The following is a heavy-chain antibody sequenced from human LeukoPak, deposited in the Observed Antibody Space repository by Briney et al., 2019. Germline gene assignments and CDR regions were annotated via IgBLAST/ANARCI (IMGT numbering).Heavy chain of an antibody. CDR1: GFTFSSYA. CDR3: ARVKGAYDSSGYYFSFDY. V-gene: IGHV3-30-3*01. D-gene: IGHD3-22*01. Sequence: QPGGSLRISCAASGFTFSSYARHWVRQAPGKGLEWVAVISYDGSNKYYADSVKGRFTISRDNSKNTLYLQMNSLRAEDTAVYYCARVKGAYDSSGYYFSFDYWGQGTLVTVSS. CDR2: ISYDGSNK. J-gene: IGHJ4*02.